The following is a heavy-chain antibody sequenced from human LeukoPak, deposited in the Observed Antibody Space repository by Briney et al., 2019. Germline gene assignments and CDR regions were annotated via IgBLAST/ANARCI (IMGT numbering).Heavy chain of an antibody. V-gene: IGHV3-23*01. CDR1: GFIFNSYA. D-gene: IGHD5-18*01. CDR2: ISGSGGST. CDR3: AKGYSYGPFDY. J-gene: IGHJ4*02. Sequence: GGSLRLSCAASGFIFNSYAITWVRQAPGKGLEWVSGISGSGGSTYYTDSVKGRFTISRDNSKNTLYPQMSSLRAEDTAVYYCAKGYSYGPFDYWGQGTLVTVSS.